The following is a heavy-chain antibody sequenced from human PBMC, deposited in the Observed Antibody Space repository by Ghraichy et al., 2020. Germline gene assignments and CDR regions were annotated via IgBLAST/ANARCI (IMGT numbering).Heavy chain of an antibody. Sequence: QKLQDRVTMTTDTSTRTAYLELRSLRSDDTAVYYCARDVDAAVVTYFDYWGQGTLVTVSS. CDR3: ARDVDAAVVTYFDY. J-gene: IGHJ4*02. D-gene: IGHD5-18*01. V-gene: IGHV1-18*01.